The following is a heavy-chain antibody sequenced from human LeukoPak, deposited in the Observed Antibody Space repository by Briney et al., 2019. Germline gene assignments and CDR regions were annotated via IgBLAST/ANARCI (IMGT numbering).Heavy chain of an antibody. CDR3: ASFPPYMVRTDAFDI. D-gene: IGHD3-10*01. V-gene: IGHV3-48*01. CDR1: GFTFSSYS. J-gene: IGHJ3*02. CDR2: ISSSSSTI. Sequence: PGGSLRLSCAASGFTFSSYSMNWVRQTPGKGLEWVSYISSSSSTIYYADPVKGRFTISRDNAKNSLYLQMNSLRAEDTAVYYCASFPPYMVRTDAFDIWGQGTMVTVSS.